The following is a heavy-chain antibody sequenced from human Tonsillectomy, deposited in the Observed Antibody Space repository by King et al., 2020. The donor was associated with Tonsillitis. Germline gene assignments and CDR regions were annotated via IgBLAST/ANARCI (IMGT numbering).Heavy chain of an antibody. CDR2: IDPSDSYT. V-gene: IGHV5-10-1*03. CDR3: ARHGDYGSAIEDAFDI. Sequence: VQLVESGAEVKKPGESLRISCKGSGYSFISYWISWVRQMPGKGLEWMGRIDPSDSYTNYSPSFQGHVTISADKSISTAYLQWSSLKASDTAMYYCARHGDYGSAIEDAFDIWGQGTMVTVSS. CDR1: GYSFISYW. D-gene: IGHD4-17*01. J-gene: IGHJ3*02.